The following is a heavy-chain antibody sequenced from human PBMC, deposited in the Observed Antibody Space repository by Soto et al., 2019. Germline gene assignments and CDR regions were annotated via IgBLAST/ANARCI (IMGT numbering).Heavy chain of an antibody. Sequence: QLQLVQSGAEVKKSGSSVKVSCKASGGTSSNFVITWVRQVPGQGLEWLGGILPMFGAVKYAQNFQVRLTLTADRSTNTAAMELGSLTSDDTAVYYCARPKRSGYNRGDSYYHTMDVWGHGTTVTVS. V-gene: IGHV1-69*06. J-gene: IGHJ6*02. CDR3: ARPKRSGYNRGDSYYHTMDV. CDR2: ILPMFGAV. CDR1: GGTSSNFV. D-gene: IGHD3-3*01.